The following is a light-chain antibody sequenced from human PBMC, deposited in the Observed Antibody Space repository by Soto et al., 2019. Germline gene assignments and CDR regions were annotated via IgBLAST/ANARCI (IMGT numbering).Light chain of an antibody. Sequence: DIQITQSPSTLSASVGDTVTVTCRASQSVSGWLAWYQQKPGKAPKLLIYAASSLQSGVPSRFSGSGSGTDFTLTISSLQPEDFATYSCQQSYSTPWTFGQGTKVDI. CDR3: QQSYSTPWT. V-gene: IGKV1-39*01. CDR2: AAS. CDR1: QSVSGW. J-gene: IGKJ1*01.